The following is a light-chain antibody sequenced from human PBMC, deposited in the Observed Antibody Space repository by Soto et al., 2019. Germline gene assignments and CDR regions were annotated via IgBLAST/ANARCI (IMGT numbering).Light chain of an antibody. CDR1: QSISTK. CDR2: GAS. V-gene: IGKV3-20*01. Sequence: ILMTQSPATLSVSPGDIATLSCETSQSISTKLAWYQQKPGQAPRLLIYGASSRATGIPDRFSGSGSGTDFTLTISRLEPEDFAVYYCQQYGSSPPWTFGQGTKVDIK. J-gene: IGKJ1*01. CDR3: QQYGSSPPWT.